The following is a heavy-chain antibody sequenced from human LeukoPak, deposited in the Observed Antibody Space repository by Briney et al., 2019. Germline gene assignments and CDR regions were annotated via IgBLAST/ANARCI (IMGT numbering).Heavy chain of an antibody. CDR2: ISGSGGST. CDR3: AKAAAGTTHYGMDV. V-gene: IGHV3-23*01. J-gene: IGHJ6*02. D-gene: IGHD1/OR15-1a*01. Sequence: PGGSLRLSCAASGFTFSSYAMSWVRQAPGKGLEWVSAISGSGGSTYYAGSVKGRSTISRDNSKNTLYLQMNSLRAEDTAVYYCAKAAAGTTHYGMDVWGQGTTVTVSS. CDR1: GFTFSSYA.